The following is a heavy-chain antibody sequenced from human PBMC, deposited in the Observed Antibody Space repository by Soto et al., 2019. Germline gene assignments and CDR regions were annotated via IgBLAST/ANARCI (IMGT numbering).Heavy chain of an antibody. Sequence: SVKVSCKASGGTFSSYAISWVRQAPGQGLEWMGGIIPIFGTANYAQKFQGRVTITADKSTSTAYMELSSLRSEDTAVYYCARDAKRYYDILTGYYYGMDVWGQGTTVTVSS. D-gene: IGHD3-9*01. J-gene: IGHJ6*02. CDR1: GGTFSSYA. CDR3: ARDAKRYYDILTGYYYGMDV. V-gene: IGHV1-69*06. CDR2: IIPIFGTA.